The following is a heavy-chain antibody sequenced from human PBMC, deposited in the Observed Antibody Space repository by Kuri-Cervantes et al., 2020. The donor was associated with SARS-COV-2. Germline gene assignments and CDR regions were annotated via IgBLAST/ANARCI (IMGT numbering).Heavy chain of an antibody. CDR2: ISSSSSTI. D-gene: IGHD2-21*02. J-gene: IGHJ4*02. CDR1: GSTFSSYS. Sequence: GGSLRLSCAASGSTFSSYSMNWVRQAPGKGLEWVSYISSSSSTIYYADSVKGRFTISGDNAKNSLYLQMNSLRAEDTAVYYCARDGPLQGPGTAYWGQGTLVTVSS. CDR3: ARDGPLQGPGTAY. V-gene: IGHV3-48*01.